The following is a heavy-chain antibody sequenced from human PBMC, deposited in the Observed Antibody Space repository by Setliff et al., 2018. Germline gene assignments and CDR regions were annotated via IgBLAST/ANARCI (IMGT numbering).Heavy chain of an antibody. CDR3: ARLYYNLWSGYYDY. Sequence: SETLSLTCTVSGGSISVYYWTWFRQPPGKGLEWIGYISSGSTNYNPSLKSRVTISVDPSKNQFSLRLTSMTAADTAVYYCARLYYNLWSGYYDYWGQGTLVTVSS. D-gene: IGHD3-3*01. CDR1: GGSISVYY. J-gene: IGHJ4*02. V-gene: IGHV4-4*08. CDR2: ISSGST.